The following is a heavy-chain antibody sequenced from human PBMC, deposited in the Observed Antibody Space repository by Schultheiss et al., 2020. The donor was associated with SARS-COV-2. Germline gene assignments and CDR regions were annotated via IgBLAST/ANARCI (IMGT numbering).Heavy chain of an antibody. CDR3: ARLPSSGWYSDYYYYYMDA. CDR1: GGSISSYY. CDR2: IYYSGST. D-gene: IGHD6-19*01. V-gene: IGHV4-59*08. J-gene: IGHJ6*03. Sequence: SETLSLTCTVSGGSISSYYWSWIRQPPGKGLEWIGYIYYSGSTNYNPSLKSRVTISVDTSKNQFSLKLSSVTAADTAVYYCARLPSSGWYSDYYYYYMDAWGKGTTVTVSS.